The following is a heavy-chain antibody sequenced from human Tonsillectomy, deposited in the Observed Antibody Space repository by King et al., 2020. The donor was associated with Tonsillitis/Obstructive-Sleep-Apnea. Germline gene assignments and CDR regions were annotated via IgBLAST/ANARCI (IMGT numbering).Heavy chain of an antibody. CDR1: GFTFSDHY. D-gene: IGHD1-26*01. J-gene: IGHJ4*02. CDR2: TRNKVNSYTT. V-gene: IGHV3-72*01. Sequence: VQLVESGGGLVQPGGSLRLSCAASGFTFSDHYMDWVRQAPGKGLEWVGRTRNKVNSYTTEYAASVKGRFTISRDDSKNSLHLQMNSLKTEDTAVYYCVSGVVGVFDYWGQGTLVTVSS. CDR3: VSGVVGVFDY.